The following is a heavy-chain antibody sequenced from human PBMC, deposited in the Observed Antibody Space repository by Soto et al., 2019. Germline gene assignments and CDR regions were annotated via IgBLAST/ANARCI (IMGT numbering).Heavy chain of an antibody. CDR1: GFTFSSYS. V-gene: IGHV3-21*04. CDR2: ISSSSSYI. J-gene: IGHJ5*02. CDR3: ARDKTQGAGWFDP. Sequence: GSLRLSCAASGFTFSSYSMNWVRQAPGKGLEWVSSISSSSSYIYYADSVKGRFTISRDNAKNSLYLQMNSLRVDDTAVYYCARDKTQGAGWFDPWGRGTLVTVSS.